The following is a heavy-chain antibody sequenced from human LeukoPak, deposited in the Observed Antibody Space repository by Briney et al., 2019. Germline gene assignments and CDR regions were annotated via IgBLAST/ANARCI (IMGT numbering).Heavy chain of an antibody. CDR3: AKPPEVGATVGYFDY. J-gene: IGHJ4*02. V-gene: IGHV3-23*01. Sequence: GGSLRLSCATSGFTFSSSAMSWVRQPPGKGLAWVSTISGSGGGTYYADSVKGRFTISRDNSKNTLYLQMNSLRAEDTAVYYCAKPPEVGATVGYFDYWGQGTLVTVSS. D-gene: IGHD1-26*01. CDR1: GFTFSSSA. CDR2: ISGSGGGT.